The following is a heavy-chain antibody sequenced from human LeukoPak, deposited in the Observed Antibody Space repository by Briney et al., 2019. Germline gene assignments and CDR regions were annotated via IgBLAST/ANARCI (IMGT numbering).Heavy chain of an antibody. V-gene: IGHV4-30-2*01. CDR2: IYDRGPA. Sequence: SETLSLTCTVSGYAITSGGFSWNWIRQPPGKGLEWIGCIYDRGPAYYNPSLKSRFTISVDRPKNQFFLNVTSLTAADTAVYYCARERDGYDSYFDYWGQGTLVTVSS. J-gene: IGHJ4*02. CDR3: ARERDGYDSYFDY. D-gene: IGHD5-24*01. CDR1: GYAITSGGFS.